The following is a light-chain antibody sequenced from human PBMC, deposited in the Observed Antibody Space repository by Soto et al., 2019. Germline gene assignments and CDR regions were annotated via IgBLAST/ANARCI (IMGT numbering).Light chain of an antibody. Sequence: QLVLTQPPSVSGAPGQKVTISCTRSSSNIGAAYDVHWYQHLPGTAPKLLIYGNNNRPSGVPDRFSGSKSGTSASLAITGLQAEDEAYYYCQSYDSSLSGWVFGGGTKLTVL. CDR2: GNN. V-gene: IGLV1-40*01. J-gene: IGLJ3*02. CDR3: QSYDSSLSGWV. CDR1: SSNIGAAYD.